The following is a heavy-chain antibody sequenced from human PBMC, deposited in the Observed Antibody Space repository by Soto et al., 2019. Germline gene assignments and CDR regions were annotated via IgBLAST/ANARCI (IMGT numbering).Heavy chain of an antibody. CDR1: GFTFSSYA. J-gene: IGHJ6*02. Sequence: EVQLLESGGGLVQPGGSLRLSCAASGFTFSSYAMSWVRQAPGKGLEWVSAISGSGGSTYYADSVKGRFTISRDNSKNTLYLQMNSLRAEDTAVYYCARGYSYGGYYYYGMDVWGQGTTVTVSS. CDR3: ARGYSYGGYYYYGMDV. V-gene: IGHV3-23*01. D-gene: IGHD5-18*01. CDR2: ISGSGGST.